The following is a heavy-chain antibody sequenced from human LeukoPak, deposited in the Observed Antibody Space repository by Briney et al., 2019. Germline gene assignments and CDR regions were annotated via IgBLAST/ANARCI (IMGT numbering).Heavy chain of an antibody. CDR1: GYTFSNYY. J-gene: IGHJ4*02. Sequence: ASVKVSCKASGYTFSNYYLYWVRQAPGQGLEWMGIINPIGGSTNYAHKIQGRVTMTRDTSTSTVYMELSSLRPEDTAVYYCARRASGVLRYVDWPLDYWGQGTLVTVSS. V-gene: IGHV1-46*01. CDR3: ARRASGVLRYVDWPLDY. CDR2: INPIGGST. D-gene: IGHD3-9*01.